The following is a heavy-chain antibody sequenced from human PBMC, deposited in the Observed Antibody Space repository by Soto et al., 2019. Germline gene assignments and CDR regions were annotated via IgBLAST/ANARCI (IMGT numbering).Heavy chain of an antibody. D-gene: IGHD3-10*02. CDR2: IYHSGST. J-gene: IGHJ5*02. CDR1: GYSISSGYY. V-gene: IGHV4-38-2*02. Sequence: KSSETLSLTCAVSGYSISSGYYWGWIRQPPGKGLEWIGSIYHSGSTYYNPSLKSRVTISVDTSKNQFSLKLSSVTAADTAVYYCAREREQGNWFDPWGQGTLVTVSS. CDR3: AREREQGNWFDP.